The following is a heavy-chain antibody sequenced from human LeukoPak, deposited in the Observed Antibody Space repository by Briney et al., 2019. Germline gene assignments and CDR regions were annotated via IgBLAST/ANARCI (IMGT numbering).Heavy chain of an antibody. J-gene: IGHJ6*02. Sequence: PSETLSLTCAVYGGSFSGYYWSWIRQHPGKGLEWIGYIYYSGSTYYNPSLKSRVTISVDTSKNQFSLKLSSVTAADTAVYYCASLVTAISGYYYYYGMDVWGQGTTVTVSS. CDR3: ASLVTAISGYYYYYGMDV. CDR1: GGSFSGYY. CDR2: IYYSGST. D-gene: IGHD2-21*02. V-gene: IGHV4-31*11.